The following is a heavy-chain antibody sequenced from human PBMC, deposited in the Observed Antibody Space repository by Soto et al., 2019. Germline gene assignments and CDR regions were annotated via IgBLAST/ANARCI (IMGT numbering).Heavy chain of an antibody. CDR3: VRGANFDQ. CDR1: GYVFTRYD. CDR2: MNPDRDKR. V-gene: IGHV1-8*01. J-gene: IGHJ4*02. Sequence: QVQLVQSGAEVKKPGASVRVSCQGSGYVFTRYDVHWVRQATGQGLEWMGRMNPDRDKRGYAQKFQGRVTMSVDTSTRTLYRELSGLGSEDTAIYYCVRGANFDQWGQGTLVSVSS.